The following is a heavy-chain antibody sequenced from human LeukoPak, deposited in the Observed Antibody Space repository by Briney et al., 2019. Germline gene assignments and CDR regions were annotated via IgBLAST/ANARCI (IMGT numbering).Heavy chain of an antibody. CDR2: IRSKANNYAT. D-gene: IGHD3-10*01. J-gene: IGHJ4*02. V-gene: IGHV3-73*01. Sequence: GGSLRLSCAASGFTFSGSAMHWVRQASGRGLEWVGRIRSKANNYATTYGASVKGRFTISRDDSKNTAYLQMNSLKTEDTAVYYCTGRGGSGSPYYWGQGTLVTVSS. CDR1: GFTFSGSA. CDR3: TGRGGSGSPYY.